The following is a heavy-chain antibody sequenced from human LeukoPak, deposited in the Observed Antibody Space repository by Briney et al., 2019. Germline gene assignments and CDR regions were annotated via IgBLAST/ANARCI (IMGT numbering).Heavy chain of an antibody. CDR1: RFTFSSYA. J-gene: IGHJ4*02. CDR2: ISGSGGST. D-gene: IGHD3-10*01. V-gene: IGHV3-23*01. CDR3: ARDLGGSGNYYLYFDC. Sequence: GGSLRLSCAASRFTFSSYAMNWVRQAPGKGLEWVSVISGSGGSTSYADSVKGRFTISRDNSKNTLYLQMNSLRAEDTAVYYCARDLGGSGNYYLYFDCWGQGTLVTVSS.